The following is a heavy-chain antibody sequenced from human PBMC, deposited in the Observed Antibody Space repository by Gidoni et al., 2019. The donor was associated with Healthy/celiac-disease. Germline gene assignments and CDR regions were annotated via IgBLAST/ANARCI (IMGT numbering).Heavy chain of an antibody. V-gene: IGHV3-15*01. Sequence: EVQLVESGGGLVKPGGSLRLSCADSGFTFSDAWMTWVRQAPGKGLEWVGRIKSKTDGGTPDYAAPVKGRFTISRDDSKNTLYLQMNSLKTEDTAVYYCTTVSVVRYFDYRGQGILVTVSS. CDR1: GFTFSDAW. J-gene: IGHJ4*02. CDR3: TTVSVVRYFDY. D-gene: IGHD2-15*01. CDR2: IKSKTDGGTP.